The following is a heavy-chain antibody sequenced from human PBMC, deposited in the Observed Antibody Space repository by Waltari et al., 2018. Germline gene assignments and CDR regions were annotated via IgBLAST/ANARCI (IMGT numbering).Heavy chain of an antibody. CDR3: ARTDSSGQPSAFDI. CDR2: LWYDGSNR. CDR1: GISFRSYG. V-gene: IGHV3-33*01. Sequence: QVQLVESGGGLVQPGKSVRLSCAASGISFRSYGMHWVRQAPGKVLEGVAVLWYDGSNRNYADSVKGRFTVSRDNSKNTLYLQMNSLGAEDTAVYYCARTDSSGQPSAFDIWGQGTMVTVSS. D-gene: IGHD3-22*01. J-gene: IGHJ3*02.